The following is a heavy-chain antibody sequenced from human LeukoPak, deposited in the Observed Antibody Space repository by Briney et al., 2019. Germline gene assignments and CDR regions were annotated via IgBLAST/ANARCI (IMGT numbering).Heavy chain of an antibody. V-gene: IGHV3-23*01. J-gene: IGHJ4*02. CDR3: AKAAVIAAKSKYYFDC. CDR2: NSGSGGKT. Sequence: GGSLRLSCAASGITLSIYAMRCVRHAPGKGLEWVAANSGSGGKTNYADSVKGRLSISKDNSRSTLYLQMNSLRAEDTAVYFCAKAAVIAAKSKYYFDCWGQGTLVTVSS. CDR1: GITLSIYA. D-gene: IGHD6-6*01.